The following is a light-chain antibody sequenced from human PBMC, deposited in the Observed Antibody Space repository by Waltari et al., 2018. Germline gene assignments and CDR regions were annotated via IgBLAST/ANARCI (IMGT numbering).Light chain of an antibody. CDR1: SCPLSTSSY. CDR3: ALYMGSGIWV. J-gene: IGLJ3*02. CDR2: KAN. Sequence: TVVTQEPSLSVSPGGTVTLNCCLSSCPLSTSSYATWYQQTPGQAPRTLVYKANARSSGVPDRFSGSSLGNTAALTITGAQADDESDYYCALYMGSGIWVFGGGTRLTVL. V-gene: IGLV8-61*01.